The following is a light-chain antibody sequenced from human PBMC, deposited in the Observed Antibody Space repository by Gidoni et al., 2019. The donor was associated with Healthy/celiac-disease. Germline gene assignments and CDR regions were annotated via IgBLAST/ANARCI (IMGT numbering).Light chain of an antibody. V-gene: IGKV1-33*01. CDR1: QDISNY. Sequence: DIQMTQSPSSLSASVGDRVTITCQASQDISNYLNWYQQKPGKDPKLLTYDASNLETGVPSRFSGSGYGTDFTFNISSLQPEDIATYYCQQYDNLPLTFGGXTKVEIK. J-gene: IGKJ4*01. CDR2: DAS. CDR3: QQYDNLPLT.